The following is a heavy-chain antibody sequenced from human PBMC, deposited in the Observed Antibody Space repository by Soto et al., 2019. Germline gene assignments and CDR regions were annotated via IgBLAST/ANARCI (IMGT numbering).Heavy chain of an antibody. V-gene: IGHV1-18*04. D-gene: IGHD3-3*01. CDR1: CYTFTSYG. CDR3: ARGIPSLRFLEWLLFDY. Sequence: ASAKVSCKASCYTFTSYGISWVRQAPGQGLEWMGWISAYNGNTNYAQKLQGRVTMTTDTSTSTAYMELRSLRSDDTAVYYCARGIPSLRFLEWLLFDYWGQGTLVTVSS. CDR2: ISAYNGNT. J-gene: IGHJ4*02.